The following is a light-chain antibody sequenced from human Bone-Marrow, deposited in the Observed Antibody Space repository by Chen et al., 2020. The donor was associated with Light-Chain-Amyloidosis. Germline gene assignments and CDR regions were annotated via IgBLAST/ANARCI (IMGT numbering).Light chain of an antibody. V-gene: IGLV3-21*02. Sequence: SYVLTPPSSVSVAPGQTATTACGGNNIGSTSVHWYQQTPGQAPLLVVYGDSDRPSGIPERLSGSNSGNTATLTISRVEAGDEADYYCQVWDRSSDRPVFGGGTKLTVL. CDR3: QVWDRSSDRPV. J-gene: IGLJ3*02. CDR2: GDS. CDR1: NIGSTS.